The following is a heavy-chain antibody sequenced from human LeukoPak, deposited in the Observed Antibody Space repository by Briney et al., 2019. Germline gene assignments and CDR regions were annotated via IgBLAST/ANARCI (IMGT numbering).Heavy chain of an antibody. CDR2: IIPIFGTA. CDR1: GGTFSSYA. V-gene: IGHV1-69*13. J-gene: IGHJ4*02. D-gene: IGHD2-2*03. CDR3: AREGAGYCSSTSCSLFDY. Sequence: SVKVSCKASGGTFSSYAISWVRQAPGQGLEWMGGIIPIFGTANYAQKFQGRVTITADESTSTAYMELSSLRSEDTAVYYCAREGAGYCSSTSCSLFDYWGQGTLVTVSS.